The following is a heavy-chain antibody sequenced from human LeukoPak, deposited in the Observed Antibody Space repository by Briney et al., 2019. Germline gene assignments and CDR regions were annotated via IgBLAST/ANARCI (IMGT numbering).Heavy chain of an antibody. Sequence: ASFKVSCKASGYRFTSNYILWVRQAPGQGLEWMGMIYPRDGSTSYAQKFQGRVTVTRDTSTSTVHMELSGLRSEDTAVYYCVRDQEAFDYWGQGTLVTVSS. V-gene: IGHV1-46*01. CDR3: VRDQEAFDY. CDR1: GYRFTSNY. CDR2: IYPRDGST. J-gene: IGHJ4*02.